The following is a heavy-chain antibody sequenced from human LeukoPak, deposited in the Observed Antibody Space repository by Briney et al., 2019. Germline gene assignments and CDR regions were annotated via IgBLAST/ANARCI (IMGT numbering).Heavy chain of an antibody. CDR3: ARVGGVNTIKY. D-gene: IGHD3-16*01. CDR1: GFAFGSYW. J-gene: IGHJ4*02. CDR2: INSDGSST. V-gene: IGHV3-74*01. Sequence: GGSLRLSCAASGFAFGSYWMHWVRQAPGKGLVWVSRINSDGSSTSYADSVKGRFTISRDNAKNTLYLQMNSLRAEDTAVYYCARVGGVNTIKYWGQGTLVTVSS.